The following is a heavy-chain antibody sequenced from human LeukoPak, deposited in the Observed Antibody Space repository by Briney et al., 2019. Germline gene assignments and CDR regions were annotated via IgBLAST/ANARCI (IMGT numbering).Heavy chain of an antibody. Sequence: PGGSLRLSCAVSGFIFSSYSMNWVRQAPGKGLEWVSYISSSSSTMYYADSVKGRFSISRDNAKNSLYLQMNSLRAEDTAVYYCARDRIYYYNWFDPWGQGTLVTVSS. D-gene: IGHD3-10*01. CDR1: GFIFSSYS. CDR2: ISSSSSTM. CDR3: ARDRIYYYNWFDP. J-gene: IGHJ5*02. V-gene: IGHV3-48*01.